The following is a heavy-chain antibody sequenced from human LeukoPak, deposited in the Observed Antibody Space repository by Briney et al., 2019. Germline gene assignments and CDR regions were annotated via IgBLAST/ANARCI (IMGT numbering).Heavy chain of an antibody. CDR3: ARHYPILWFGELPTPNWFDP. CDR2: IYYSGST. D-gene: IGHD3-10*01. J-gene: IGHJ5*02. Sequence: KTSETLSLTCTVSGGSISSSSYYWGWIRQPPGKGLEWIGSIYYSGSTYYNPSLKSRVTISVDTSKNQFSLKLSSVTAADTAVYYCARHYPILWFGELPTPNWFDPWGQGTLVTVSS. CDR1: GGSISSSSYY. V-gene: IGHV4-39*01.